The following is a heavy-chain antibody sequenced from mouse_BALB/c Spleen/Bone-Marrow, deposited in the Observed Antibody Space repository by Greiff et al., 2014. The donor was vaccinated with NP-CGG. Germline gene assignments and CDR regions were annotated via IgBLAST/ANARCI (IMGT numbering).Heavy chain of an antibody. CDR2: ILPGSGNT. CDR3: ARGGRGPAWFVY. Sequence: SGAELMKPGASVKISCKATGYTFSSYWIEWVKQRPGHGLEWIGEILPGSGNTNYNEKFKGKATFTADTSSNTAYMQLSSLTSEDSAVYYRARGGRGPAWFVYWGQGTLVTVSA. D-gene: IGHD3-3*01. J-gene: IGHJ3*01. V-gene: IGHV1-9*01. CDR1: GYTFSSYW.